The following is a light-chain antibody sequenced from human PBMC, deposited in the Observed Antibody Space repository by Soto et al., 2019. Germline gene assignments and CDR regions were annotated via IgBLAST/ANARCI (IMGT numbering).Light chain of an antibody. Sequence: QSALTQPASVSGSPGQSITISCTGTSSDVGGYNYVSWYQQHPGKAPKRMIYEVSNRPSGVSNRFSGSKSGNTASLTISGLQAEDEADYYCRSYTSSSTLVFGGGTKLTVL. CDR3: RSYTSSSTLV. V-gene: IGLV2-14*01. CDR2: EVS. J-gene: IGLJ2*01. CDR1: SSDVGGYNY.